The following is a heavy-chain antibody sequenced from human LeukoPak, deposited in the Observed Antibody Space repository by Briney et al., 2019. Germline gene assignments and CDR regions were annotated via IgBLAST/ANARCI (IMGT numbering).Heavy chain of an antibody. J-gene: IGHJ6*02. Sequence: SETLSLTCTVSGGSISSYYWSWIRQPAGKGLEWIGRIYTSGSTNYNPSLKSRVTMSVDTSKNQFSLKLGSVTAADTAVYYCARDYLIGYCSGGSCSPNYYYGMDVWGQGTTVTVSS. CDR2: IYTSGST. CDR1: GGSISSYY. CDR3: ARDYLIGYCSGGSCSPNYYYGMDV. D-gene: IGHD2-15*01. V-gene: IGHV4-4*07.